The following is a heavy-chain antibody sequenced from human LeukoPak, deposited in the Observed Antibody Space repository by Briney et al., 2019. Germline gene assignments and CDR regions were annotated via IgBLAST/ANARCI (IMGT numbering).Heavy chain of an antibody. J-gene: IGHJ4*02. CDR1: GGTFSSYA. V-gene: IGHV1-69*06. CDR2: IIPIFGTA. CDR3: ARDTRIGIAGLLNY. Sequence: SVKVSCKASGGTFSSYAISWVRQAPGQGLEWMGGIIPIFGTANYAQKFQGRVTITADKSTSTAYMELSSLRSEDTAVYYCARDTRIGIAGLLNYWGQGTLVTVSS. D-gene: IGHD1-20*01.